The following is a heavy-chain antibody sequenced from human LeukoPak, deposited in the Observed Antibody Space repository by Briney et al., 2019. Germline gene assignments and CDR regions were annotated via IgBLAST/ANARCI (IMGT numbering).Heavy chain of an antibody. V-gene: IGHV3-7*01. CDR1: GFTFSNYW. Sequence: GGSLRLSCAASGFTFSNYWMSWVRQAPGNGPEWVANIKEDESEKNYVDSVKGRFTISRDSAKNSLYLQMNSLRAEDTAVYYCARVTSGSTYRPFDYWGQGTLGTDS. J-gene: IGHJ4*02. CDR2: IKEDESEK. CDR3: ARVTSGSTYRPFDY. D-gene: IGHD3-10*01.